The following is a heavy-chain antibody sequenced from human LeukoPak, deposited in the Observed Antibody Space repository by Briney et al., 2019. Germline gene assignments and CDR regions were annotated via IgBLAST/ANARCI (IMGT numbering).Heavy chain of an antibody. CDR1: GGSISSYF. Sequence: PSETLSLTCTVSGGSISSYFWSWIRKPPGKGLEWIGYIYYSGSTNYNPSLRSRVTISVDTSKNQFSLKLSSVTAADTAVYYCARLTVTTVYAFDIWGQGTMVTVSS. D-gene: IGHD4-17*01. J-gene: IGHJ3*02. V-gene: IGHV4-59*01. CDR3: ARLTVTTVYAFDI. CDR2: IYYSGST.